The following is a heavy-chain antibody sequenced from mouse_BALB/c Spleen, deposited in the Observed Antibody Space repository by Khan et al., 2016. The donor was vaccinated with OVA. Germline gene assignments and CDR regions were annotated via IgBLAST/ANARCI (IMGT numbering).Heavy chain of an antibody. D-gene: IGHD1-1*01. CDR1: GYTFTSYW. CDR3: ARGNYYGNSAYAMDY. CDR2: IAPGSGST. Sequence: DLVKPGASVKLSRKASGYTFTSYWINWIKQRPGQGLEWIGRIAPGSGSTSYNEMFKDKATLTVDTSSSTAYIQVSSLSSEDSAVYFCARGNYYGNSAYAMDYWGQGTSLTVSS. V-gene: IGHV1S41*01. J-gene: IGHJ4*01.